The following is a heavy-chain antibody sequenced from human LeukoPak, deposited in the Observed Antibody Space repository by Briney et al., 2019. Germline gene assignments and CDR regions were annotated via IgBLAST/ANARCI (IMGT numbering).Heavy chain of an antibody. CDR3: VGRCTSCARYFDL. Sequence: GGSLKLSCAASGFTFTGSAMYWVRQASGKGLEWVGNIRSKVDNYATGYAASVKGRFTISRDDSQNTAYLQLNSLKTEDTAVYYSVGRCTSCARYFDLWGRGTLVTVSS. CDR1: GFTFTGSA. J-gene: IGHJ2*01. D-gene: IGHD2-2*01. V-gene: IGHV3-73*01. CDR2: IRSKVDNYAT.